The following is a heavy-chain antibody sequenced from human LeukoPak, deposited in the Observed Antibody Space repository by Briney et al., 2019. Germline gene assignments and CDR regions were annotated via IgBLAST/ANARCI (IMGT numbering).Heavy chain of an antibody. V-gene: IGHV3-30*15. CDR3: GRQVAPGQWLVNL. CDR1: GFAFSNYA. J-gene: IGHJ5*02. D-gene: IGHD6-19*01. CDR2: MSTDGSLQ. Sequence: GGSLRLSCVASGFAFSNYAIHWVRRPPGKGLEWVAVMSTDGSLQYYENSVKGRFTISRDNYKSTLFLQMSSLSAADTAVYYCGRQVAPGQWLVNLWGQGTLVTVSS.